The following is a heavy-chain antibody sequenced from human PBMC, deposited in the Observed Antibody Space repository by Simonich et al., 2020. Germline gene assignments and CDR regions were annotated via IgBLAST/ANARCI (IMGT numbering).Heavy chain of an antibody. J-gene: IGHJ6*03. D-gene: IGHD2-15*01. CDR2: INPNPGIA. CDR3: ARGGLADRRIVYYYYMDV. V-gene: IGHV1-69*09. CDR1: GGTFSSYA. Sequence: QVQLVQSGAEVKKPGSSVKVSCKASGGTFSSYAISWVRQAPGQGLEWMGGINPNPGIANDAQKVQGRVTITADKSTSTAYMELSSLRSEDTAVYYRARGGLADRRIVYYYYMDVWGKGTTVTVSS.